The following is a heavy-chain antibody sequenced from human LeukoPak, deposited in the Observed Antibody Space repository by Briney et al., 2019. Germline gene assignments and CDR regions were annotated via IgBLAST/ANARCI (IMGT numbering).Heavy chain of an antibody. Sequence: PGGSLRLSCAASGFTFSSYWMHWVRHAPGKGLAWVSRINSDGSSTSYADSVKGRFTISRDNSRDTLYLQMNSLRAEDTAVYYCAKFGGSVLRAFDYWGQGTLVTVSS. CDR2: INSDGSST. CDR1: GFTFSSYW. D-gene: IGHD3-10*01. J-gene: IGHJ4*02. V-gene: IGHV3-74*01. CDR3: AKFGGSVLRAFDY.